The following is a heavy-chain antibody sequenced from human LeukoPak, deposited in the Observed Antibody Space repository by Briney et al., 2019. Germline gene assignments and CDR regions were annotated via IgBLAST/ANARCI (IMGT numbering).Heavy chain of an antibody. D-gene: IGHD2-15*01. CDR1: GGSISSYY. CDR3: ARTSGGWFDP. J-gene: IGHJ5*02. V-gene: IGHV4-59*01. Sequence: SETLSLTCTVSGGSISSYYWSWIRQPPGKGLEWIGYIYYSGSTNYNPSLKSRVTISVDTSKNQFSLKLSSVTAADTAVYYCARTSGGWFDPWGQGTLVTVSS. CDR2: IYYSGST.